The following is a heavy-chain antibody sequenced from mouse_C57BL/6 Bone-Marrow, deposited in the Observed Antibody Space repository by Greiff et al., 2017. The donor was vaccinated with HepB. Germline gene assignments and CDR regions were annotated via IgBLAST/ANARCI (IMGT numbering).Heavy chain of an antibody. J-gene: IGHJ2*01. D-gene: IGHD3-2*02. CDR3: ARQDSSGYYFDY. Sequence: EVNVVESGGGLVQPGGSLKLSCAASGFTFSDYYMYWVRQTPEKRLEWVAYISNGGGSTYYPDTVKGRFTISRDNAKNTLYLQMSRLKSEDTAMYYCARQDSSGYYFDYWGQGTTLTVSS. CDR2: ISNGGGST. V-gene: IGHV5-12*01. CDR1: GFTFSDYY.